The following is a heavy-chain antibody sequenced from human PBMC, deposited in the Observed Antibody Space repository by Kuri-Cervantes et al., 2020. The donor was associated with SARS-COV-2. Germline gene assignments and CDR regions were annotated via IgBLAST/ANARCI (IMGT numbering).Heavy chain of an antibody. CDR1: GGSISSSSYY. D-gene: IGHD6-13*01. CDR3: ARGGGGQLDFDY. J-gene: IGHJ4*02. CDR2: IYTSGST. Sequence: SETLSLTCTVSGGSISSSSYYWSWIRQPAGKGLEWIGRIYTSGSTNYNPSLKSRVTRSVDTSKNQFSLKLSSVTAADTAVYYCARGGGGQLDFDYWGQGTLVTVSS. V-gene: IGHV4-61*02.